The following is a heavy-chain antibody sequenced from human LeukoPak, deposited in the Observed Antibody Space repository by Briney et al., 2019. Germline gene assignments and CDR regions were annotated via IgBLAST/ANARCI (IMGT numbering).Heavy chain of an antibody. V-gene: IGHV1-46*03. CDR2: INPSGGST. D-gene: IGHD3-3*01. J-gene: IGHJ5*02. Sequence: GASVKVSCKASGYTFTSYYMHWVRQAPGQGLEWMGIINPSGGSTSYAQKFQGRVTMTRDTSTSTVYMELSSLGSEDTAVYYCARVMGITIFGVVIYNWFDPWGQGTLVTVSS. CDR1: GYTFTSYY. CDR3: ARVMGITIFGVVIYNWFDP.